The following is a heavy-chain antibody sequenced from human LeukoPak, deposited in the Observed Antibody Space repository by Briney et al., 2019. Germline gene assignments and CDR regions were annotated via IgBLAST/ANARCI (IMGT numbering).Heavy chain of an antibody. CDR3: ARDRGAGGRVDP. D-gene: IGHD1-26*01. J-gene: IGHJ5*02. Sequence: SETLSLTCTVSGVSVNTFFWSWIRQPPGKGLEWIGYMYYSGSSNYNPSLKSRVTISVDTSKNQFSLKLSSVTAADTAVYYCARDRGAGGRVDPWGQGTLVTVSS. CDR1: GVSVNTFF. CDR2: MYYSGSS. V-gene: IGHV4-59*02.